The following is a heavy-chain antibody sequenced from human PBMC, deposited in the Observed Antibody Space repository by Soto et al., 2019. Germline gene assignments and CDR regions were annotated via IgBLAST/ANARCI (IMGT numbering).Heavy chain of an antibody. J-gene: IGHJ6*02. V-gene: IGHV3-11*01. D-gene: IGHD6-19*01. Sequence: GGSLRLSCAASGFTFSDYYMIWIRQAPGKGLEWVSYISSSGSTIYYADSVKGRFTISRDNAKNSLYLQMNSLRAEDTAVYYCARVAGIAVADPYYYYGMDVWGQGTTVTVSS. CDR2: ISSSGSTI. CDR1: GFTFSDYY. CDR3: ARVAGIAVADPYYYYGMDV.